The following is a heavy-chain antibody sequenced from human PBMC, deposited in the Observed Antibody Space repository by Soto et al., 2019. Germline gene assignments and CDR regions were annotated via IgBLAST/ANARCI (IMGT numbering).Heavy chain of an antibody. CDR2: IWYDGSNK. CDR3: ARAGFGEWGIDV. V-gene: IGHV3-33*01. CDR1: GFTFSSYG. J-gene: IGHJ6*02. Sequence: PGGSLRLSCAASGFTFSSYGMRWVRQAPGKGLEWVAVIWYDGSNKYYADSVKGRFTISRDNSKNTLYLQMNSLRAEDTAVYYCARAGFGEWGIDVWGQGTTVTVSS. D-gene: IGHD3-10*01.